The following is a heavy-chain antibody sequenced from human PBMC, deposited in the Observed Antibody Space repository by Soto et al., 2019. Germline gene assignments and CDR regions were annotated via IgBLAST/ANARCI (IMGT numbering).Heavy chain of an antibody. V-gene: IGHV3-53*01. CDR2: IYEGGTT. Sequence: EVQLVESGGGLIQPGGSLRLSCAASGFTVSSNYMTWVRQAPGKGLEWVSVIYEGGTTYYADSVKGRFTISRDISKNTLYLQMNNLRAEDSAVYYCARDIHDYGDYGYWGQGTLVTVSS. J-gene: IGHJ4*02. CDR1: GFTVSSNY. D-gene: IGHD4-17*01. CDR3: ARDIHDYGDYGY.